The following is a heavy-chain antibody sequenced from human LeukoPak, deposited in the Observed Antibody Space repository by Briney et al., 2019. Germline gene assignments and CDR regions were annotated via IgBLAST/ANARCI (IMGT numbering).Heavy chain of an antibody. D-gene: IGHD6-13*01. Sequence: SETLSLTCTVSGGSISSYYWNWIRQPPGKGLEWIGYIYYSGSTNYNPSLKSRVTISVDTSKNQFSLKLSSVTAADTAVYYCAGMNIAAAGSFDYWGQGTLVTVSS. J-gene: IGHJ4*02. CDR1: GGSISSYY. CDR3: AGMNIAAAGSFDY. V-gene: IGHV4-59*01. CDR2: IYYSGST.